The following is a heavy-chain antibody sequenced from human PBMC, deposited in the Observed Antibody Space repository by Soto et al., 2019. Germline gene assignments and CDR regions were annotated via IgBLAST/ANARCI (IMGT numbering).Heavy chain of an antibody. CDR3: ARVPGHKNSRGDF. Sequence: QVRLVQSGPEVRRPGASVTVSCKASGYTFTHYFIHWVRRAPGQGLEWMGYINPKSGDTHYSQTSRGRVSMTVDTSTDTASVGLSSLKSDDTAVYFCARVPGHKNSRGDFWGQGTPITVSS. CDR2: INPKSGDT. V-gene: IGHV1-2*02. CDR1: GYTFTHYF. D-gene: IGHD3-10*01. J-gene: IGHJ4*02.